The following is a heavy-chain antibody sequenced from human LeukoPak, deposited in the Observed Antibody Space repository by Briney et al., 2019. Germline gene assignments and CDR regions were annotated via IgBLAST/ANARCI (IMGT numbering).Heavy chain of an antibody. J-gene: IGHJ3*02. Sequence: GGSLRLSCAASGFTISSYAMSWVRQAPGKGLEWVSAISGSGGSTYYADSVKGRFTISRDNSKNTLYLQMNSLRAEDTAVYYCAKDLNWGGYYYNDAFDIWGQGTMVTVSS. CDR1: GFTISSYA. V-gene: IGHV3-23*01. CDR3: AKDLNWGGYYYNDAFDI. D-gene: IGHD3-22*01. CDR2: ISGSGGST.